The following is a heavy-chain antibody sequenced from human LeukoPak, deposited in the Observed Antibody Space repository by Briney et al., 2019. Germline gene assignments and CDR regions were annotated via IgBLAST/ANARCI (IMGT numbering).Heavy chain of an antibody. CDR2: MNPNSGNT. D-gene: IGHD6-19*01. Sequence: ASVKVSCKASGYTFTSYDINWVRQATGQGLEWMRWMNPNSGNTGYAQKFQGRVTMTRNTPISTAYMELSSLRSEDTAVYYCARGLYSSGWSLYYYYYYMDVWGKGTTVTVSS. V-gene: IGHV1-8*01. J-gene: IGHJ6*03. CDR3: ARGLYSSGWSLYYYYYYMDV. CDR1: GYTFTSYD.